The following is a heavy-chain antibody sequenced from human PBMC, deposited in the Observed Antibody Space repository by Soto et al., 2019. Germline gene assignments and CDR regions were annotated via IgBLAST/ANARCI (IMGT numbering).Heavy chain of an antibody. CDR2: IKQDGSEK. V-gene: IGHV3-7*01. CDR1: GFTFSSYW. J-gene: IGHJ6*03. D-gene: IGHD4-4*01. CDR3: ARSTSLKEYYMDV. Sequence: GGSLRLSCAASGFTFSSYWMSWVRQAPGKGLEWVANIKQDGSEKYYVDSVKGRFTISRDNAKNSLYLQMNSPRAEDTAVYYCARSTSLKEYYMDVWGKGTTVTVSS.